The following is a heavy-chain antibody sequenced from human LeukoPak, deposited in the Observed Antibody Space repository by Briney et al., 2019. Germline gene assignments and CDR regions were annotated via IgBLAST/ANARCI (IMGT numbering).Heavy chain of an antibody. D-gene: IGHD5-12*01. CDR3: VRDGSRYMDV. J-gene: IGHJ6*03. V-gene: IGHV1-46*01. CDR1: GYTFTSYY. Sequence: GASVKVSCKASGYTFTSYYMHWVRQAPGQGLEWMGIINPSGGSTSYAQKFQGRVTMTRDMSTSTVYMELSSLRSEDTAVYYCVRDGSRYMDVWGKGTTVTVSS. CDR2: INPSGGST.